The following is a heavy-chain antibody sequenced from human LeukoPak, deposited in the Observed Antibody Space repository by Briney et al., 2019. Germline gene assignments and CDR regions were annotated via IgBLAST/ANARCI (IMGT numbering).Heavy chain of an antibody. Sequence: ASVKVSCKASGYTFTDYYIHWVRQAPGQGLEWMGYISPKSGGTKYAQIFQGRFTMTSDTSINTAYMELSRLRSDDTALYYCARIEGSAITFWGQGALITVSP. CDR2: ISPKSGGT. CDR1: GYTFTDYY. CDR3: ARIEGSAITF. V-gene: IGHV1-2*02. D-gene: IGHD3-16*01. J-gene: IGHJ4*02.